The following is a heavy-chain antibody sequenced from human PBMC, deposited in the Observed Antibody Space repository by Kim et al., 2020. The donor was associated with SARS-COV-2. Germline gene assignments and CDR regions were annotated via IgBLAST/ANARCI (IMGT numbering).Heavy chain of an antibody. D-gene: IGHD2-2*01. CDR2: IIPIFGTA. CDR1: GGTFSSYA. J-gene: IGHJ6*02. V-gene: IGHV1-69*13. Sequence: SVKVSCKASGGTFSSYAISWVRQAPGQGLEWMGGIIPIFGTANYAQKFQGRVTITADESTSTAYMELSSLRSEDTAVYYCARYAPQLRHNYYYYGMDVWGQGTTVTVSS. CDR3: ARYAPQLRHNYYYYGMDV.